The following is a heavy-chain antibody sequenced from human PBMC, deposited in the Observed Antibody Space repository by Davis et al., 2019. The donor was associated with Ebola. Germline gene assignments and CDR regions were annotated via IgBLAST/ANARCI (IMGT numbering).Heavy chain of an antibody. CDR2: IYYSGNT. CDR1: GDSIRRTTYY. CDR3: ASIYDSSGYFDY. D-gene: IGHD3-22*01. V-gene: IGHV4-39*01. J-gene: IGHJ4*02. Sequence: MPSETLSLTCTVSGDSIRRTTYYWGWIRQPPGKGLEWIGSIYYSGNTYYNPSLKSRVTISVDTAKNQFSVKLNSVTAADTAVYYCASIYDSSGYFDYWGQGTLVTVSS.